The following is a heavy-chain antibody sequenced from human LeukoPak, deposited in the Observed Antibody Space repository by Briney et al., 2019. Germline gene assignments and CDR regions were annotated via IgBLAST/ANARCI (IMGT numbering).Heavy chain of an antibody. CDR3: AKEHDYGDYVPFDY. CDR2: ISGSGVNT. J-gene: IGHJ4*02. CDR1: GLTFSNSA. D-gene: IGHD4-17*01. V-gene: IGHV3-23*01. Sequence: GGSLRLSCAASGLTFSNSAMSWVRQAPGKRLEWVSSISGSGVNTYYADSVKGRFTISRDNSKNTLYLQMNSLRAEDTAVYYCAKEHDYGDYVPFDYWGQGTLVTVSS.